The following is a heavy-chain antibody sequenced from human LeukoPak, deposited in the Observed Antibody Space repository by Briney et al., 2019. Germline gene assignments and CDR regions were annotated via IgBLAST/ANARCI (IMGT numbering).Heavy chain of an antibody. CDR1: GGSVSSGSYY. D-gene: IGHD5-18*01. CDR3: ARRKTLYSCGQEWGFDY. J-gene: IGHJ4*02. Sequence: NSSETLSLTCTVSGGSVSSGSYYWSWIRQPPGKGLEWIGYIYYSGSTNYNPSLKSRVTISVDTSKNQFSLKLSSVTAADTAVYYCARRKTLYSCGQEWGFDYWGQGTLVTVSS. CDR2: IYYSGST. V-gene: IGHV4-61*01.